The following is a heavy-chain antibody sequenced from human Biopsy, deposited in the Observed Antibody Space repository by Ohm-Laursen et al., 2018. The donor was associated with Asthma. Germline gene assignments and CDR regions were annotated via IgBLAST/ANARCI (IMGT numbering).Heavy chain of an antibody. Sequence: SLRLSCAAPGFMFRSFSMHWVRQAPGKGLEWVAVISYDGNHKFYGDSVKGRFTISRDNSKNTLYLQMNSLRTEDTAVYYCAKRRGYSGHDNDYWGQGTLVIVSS. CDR3: AKRRGYSGHDNDY. CDR2: ISYDGNHK. V-gene: IGHV3-30*18. CDR1: GFMFRSFS. D-gene: IGHD5-12*01. J-gene: IGHJ4*02.